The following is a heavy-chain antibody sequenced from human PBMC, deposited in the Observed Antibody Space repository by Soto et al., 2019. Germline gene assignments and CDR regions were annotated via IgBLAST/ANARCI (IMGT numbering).Heavy chain of an antibody. V-gene: IGHV5-51*01. D-gene: IGHD6-13*01. CDR2: IYPGDSDT. Sequence: PGESLKISCKASGYRFTTYWIGWVRQMPGKGLEWMGIIYPGDSDTRYSPSFQGQVTISADKSISTAYLQWSSLKASDSAMFYCARKDTAGNSVDFWGQGTLVTVSS. J-gene: IGHJ4*02. CDR1: GYRFTTYW. CDR3: ARKDTAGNSVDF.